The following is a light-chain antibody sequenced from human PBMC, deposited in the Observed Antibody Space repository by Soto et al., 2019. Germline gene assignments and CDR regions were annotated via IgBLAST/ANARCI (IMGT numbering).Light chain of an antibody. V-gene: IGKV3-15*01. CDR1: QSVSSS. CDR2: GAS. Sequence: EIVMNQSPATLSVSPGERATLSCRTSQSVSSSLAWYQQKPGQAPSLLIYGASTRATGIPARFSGSGSGTEFTLTISSLQSEDCAVYYCQQYKNWPWTFGQGTKVDIK. CDR3: QQYKNWPWT. J-gene: IGKJ1*01.